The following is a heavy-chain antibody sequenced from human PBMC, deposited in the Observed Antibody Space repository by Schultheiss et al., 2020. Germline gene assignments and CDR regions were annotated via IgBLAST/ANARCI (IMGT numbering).Heavy chain of an antibody. V-gene: IGHV4-31*03. Sequence: SETVSLTCTVSGGSISSGGYYWSWIRQHPGKGLEWIGYIYYSGSTYYNPSLKSRVTISVDTSKNQFSLKLSSVTAADTAVYYCARDLGYSYGGIDYWGQGTLVTVAS. CDR2: IYYSGST. J-gene: IGHJ4*02. CDR1: GGSISSGGYY. CDR3: ARDLGYSYGGIDY. D-gene: IGHD5-18*01.